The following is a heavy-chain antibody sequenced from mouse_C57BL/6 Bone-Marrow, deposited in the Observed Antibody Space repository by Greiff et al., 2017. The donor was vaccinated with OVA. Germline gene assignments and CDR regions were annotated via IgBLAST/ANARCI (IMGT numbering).Heavy chain of an antibody. CDR3: ARRGGYGSSYYAMDY. Sequence: VQLQQSGPELVKPGASVKISCKASGYAFSSSWMNWVKQRPGKGLEWIGRIYPGDGDTNYNGKFKGKATLTADKSSSIAYMQLSSLTSEDSAVYFCARRGGYGSSYYAMDYWGQGTSVIVSS. V-gene: IGHV1-82*01. D-gene: IGHD1-1*01. CDR1: GYAFSSSW. J-gene: IGHJ4*01. CDR2: IYPGDGDT.